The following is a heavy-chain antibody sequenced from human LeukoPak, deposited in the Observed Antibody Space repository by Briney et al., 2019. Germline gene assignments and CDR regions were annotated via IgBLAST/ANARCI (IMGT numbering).Heavy chain of an antibody. J-gene: IGHJ5*02. CDR2: IYTSGST. D-gene: IGHD6-13*01. V-gene: IGHV4-61*02. Sequence: PSETLSLTCTVSGGSISSGSYYWSWIRQPAGKGLEWIGRIYTSGSTNYNPSLKSRVTISVDTSKNQFSLKLSSVTAADTAVYYCARSDPSGSSWYTESNWFDPWGQGTLVTVSS. CDR1: GGSISSGSYY. CDR3: ARSDPSGSSWYTESNWFDP.